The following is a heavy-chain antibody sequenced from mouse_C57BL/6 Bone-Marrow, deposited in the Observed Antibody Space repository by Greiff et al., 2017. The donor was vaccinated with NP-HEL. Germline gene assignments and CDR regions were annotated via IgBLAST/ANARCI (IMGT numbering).Heavy chain of an antibody. CDR2: IYPGDGDT. D-gene: IGHD1-1*01. CDR1: GYAFSSSW. V-gene: IGHV1-82*01. Sequence: VQLQESGPELVKPGASVKISCKASGYAFSSSWMNWVKQRPGKGLEWIGRIYPGDGDTNYNGKFKGKATLTADKSSSTAYMQLSSLTSEDSAVFFCARSFKASYLFAYWGQGTLLTVSA. J-gene: IGHJ3*01. CDR3: ARSFKASYLFAY.